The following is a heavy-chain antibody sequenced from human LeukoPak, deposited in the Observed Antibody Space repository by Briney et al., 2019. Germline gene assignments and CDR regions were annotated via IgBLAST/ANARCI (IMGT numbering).Heavy chain of an antibody. V-gene: IGHV3-74*01. Sequence: GGSLRLSCAASGFTFSSYWMHWVRQAPGKGLVWVSRTNSDGSSTSYADSVKGRFTISRDNAKNTLYLQMNSLRAEDTAVYYCHRDYYGSGSDRDYWGQGTLVTVSS. J-gene: IGHJ4*02. CDR2: TNSDGSST. D-gene: IGHD3-10*01. CDR1: GFTFSSYW. CDR3: HRDYYGSGSDRDY.